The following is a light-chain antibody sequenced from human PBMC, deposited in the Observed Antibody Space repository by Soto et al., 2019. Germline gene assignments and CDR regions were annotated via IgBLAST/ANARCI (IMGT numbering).Light chain of an antibody. J-gene: IGKJ2*01. CDR2: DAS. CDR1: QSISSW. Sequence: DIQMTQSPSTLSASVGDRVTITCRASQSISSWLAWYQQKPGKAPKLLIYDASSLENGVPSRFSGSGSGTEFTLTLSSLQPDYFATYYCQQYNSLVTFGQGTNLEIK. V-gene: IGKV1-5*01. CDR3: QQYNSLVT.